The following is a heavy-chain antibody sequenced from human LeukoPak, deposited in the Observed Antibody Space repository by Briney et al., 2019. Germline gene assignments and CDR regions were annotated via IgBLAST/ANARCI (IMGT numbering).Heavy chain of an antibody. D-gene: IGHD1-1*01. CDR1: ESTFSRYD. CDR3: ATEERCTVTDCPTAFDH. Sequence: GGSLRLSCVASESTFSRYDMHWVRQAPGKGLEWLAFVRFDGRETFYADSVNGRFTISRDNSKNTLYLQTPYVRLEDTAVYYCATEERCTVTDCPTAFDHWGQGTQVTVS. V-gene: IGHV3-30*02. J-gene: IGHJ4*02. CDR2: VRFDGRET.